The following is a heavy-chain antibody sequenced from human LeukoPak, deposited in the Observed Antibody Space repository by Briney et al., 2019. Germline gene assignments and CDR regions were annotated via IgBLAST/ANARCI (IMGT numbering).Heavy chain of an antibody. CDR3: ARGVNSGYFDY. Sequence: SETLSLTCAVYGGSFSGYYWSWIRQPPGKGLEWIGYIYYSGSTNYNPSLKSRVTISVDTSKNQFSLKLTSVTAADTAVYYCARGVNSGYFDYCGQGTLVTVSS. CDR1: GGSFSGYY. D-gene: IGHD1-26*01. J-gene: IGHJ4*02. V-gene: IGHV4-59*01. CDR2: IYYSGST.